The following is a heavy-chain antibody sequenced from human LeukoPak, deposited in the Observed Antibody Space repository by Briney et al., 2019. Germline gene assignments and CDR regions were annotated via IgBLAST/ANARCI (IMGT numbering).Heavy chain of an antibody. Sequence: GSLRLSFAASGFTFSSYAMSWVRQAPGKGLEWVSAISGSGGSTYYADSVKGRFTISRDNSKNTLYLQMNSLRAEDTAVYYCAKAPYCGGDCYTAFDYWGQGTLVTVSS. CDR3: AKAPYCGGDCYTAFDY. J-gene: IGHJ4*02. CDR2: ISGSGGST. CDR1: GFTFSSYA. D-gene: IGHD2-21*02. V-gene: IGHV3-23*01.